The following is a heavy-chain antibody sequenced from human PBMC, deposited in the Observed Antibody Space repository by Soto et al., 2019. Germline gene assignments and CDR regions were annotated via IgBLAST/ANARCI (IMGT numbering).Heavy chain of an antibody. CDR1: GGPMNNYY. V-gene: IGHV4-59*08. Sequence: QVQLQESGPGLVKPSETLSLTCTISGGPMNNYYCSWFRQPRGQGLEWIGYMGYNGFTRYNPSLRSRVAISLDTAKNQFSRTLSSVTAADTALYYCARQGFGELHGLVDVWGQGTTVTVSS. CDR3: ARQGFGELHGLVDV. J-gene: IGHJ6*02. CDR2: MGYNGFT. D-gene: IGHD3-10*01.